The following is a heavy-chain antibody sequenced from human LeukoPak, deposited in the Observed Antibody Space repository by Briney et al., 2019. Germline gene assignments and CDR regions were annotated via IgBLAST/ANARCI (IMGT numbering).Heavy chain of an antibody. V-gene: IGHV4-59*01. CDR2: IYYSGNT. Sequence: PSETLSLTCTVSDGSISSYYWSWTRQPPGKGREWIGYIYYSGNTNYNPSLKSRVTISVDTSKNQFSLKLSSVTAADTAVYYCARKYGTRIDPWGQGTLVTVSS. CDR3: ARKYGTRIDP. CDR1: DGSISSYY. D-gene: IGHD3-10*01. J-gene: IGHJ5*02.